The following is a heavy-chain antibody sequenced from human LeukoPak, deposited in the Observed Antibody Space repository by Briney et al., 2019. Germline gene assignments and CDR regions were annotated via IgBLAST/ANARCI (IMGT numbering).Heavy chain of an antibody. J-gene: IGHJ6*03. CDR3: ASANGSSSYYYYYYMDV. D-gene: IGHD6-6*01. Sequence: ASVKVSCKASGYTFTDYYMHWVRQAPGQGLEWMGWINPNSGGTNYAQKFQGRVTMTRDTSISTAYMELSRLRSDDTAVYYCASANGSSSYYYYYYMDVWGKGTTVTVSS. CDR2: INPNSGGT. V-gene: IGHV1-2*02. CDR1: GYTFTDYY.